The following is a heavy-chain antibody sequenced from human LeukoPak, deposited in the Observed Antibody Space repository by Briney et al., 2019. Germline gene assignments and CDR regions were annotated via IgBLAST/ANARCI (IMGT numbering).Heavy chain of an antibody. CDR3: EGHDIVVVPAAPSEGDY. V-gene: IGHV4-39*07. J-gene: IGHJ4*02. D-gene: IGHD2-2*01. CDR2: INHSGST. CDR1: GGSISDSSYY. Sequence: SETLSLTCTVSGGSISDSSYYWSWIRQPPGKGLEWIGEINHSGSTNYNPSLKSRVTISVDTSKNQFSLKLSSVTAADTAVYYCEGHDIVVVPAAPSEGDYWGQGTLVTVSS.